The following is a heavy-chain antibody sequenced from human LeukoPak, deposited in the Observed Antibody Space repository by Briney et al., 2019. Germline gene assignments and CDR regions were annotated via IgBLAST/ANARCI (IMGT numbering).Heavy chain of an antibody. Sequence: GGSLRLSCAGSGFSVSRYRVHWVRQAPGQGLVWVAFIHSDGASATYADSVKGRFTLSRDNVKNTVYLQMNNLRADDTAVYYCATVGATLDNWGQGTLVTVSP. D-gene: IGHD1-26*01. CDR1: GFSVSRYR. CDR2: IHSDGASA. J-gene: IGHJ4*02. CDR3: ATVGATLDN. V-gene: IGHV3-74*01.